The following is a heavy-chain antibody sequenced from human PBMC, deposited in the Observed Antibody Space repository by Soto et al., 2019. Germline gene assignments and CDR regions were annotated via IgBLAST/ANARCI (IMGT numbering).Heavy chain of an antibody. CDR2: ISNRGTP. CDR1: GDSISSDNYF. V-gene: IGHV4-30-4*01. J-gene: IGHJ3*02. CDR3: AREVNVVALSDAFDI. D-gene: IGHD2-8*01. Sequence: QVQLQESGPGLVKPSQTLSLICTVSGDSISSDNYFWSWIRQPPGQGLEWIGYISNRGTPYYNPTLKSRVTMSPDTSKNRFALDMYSVTAADTAVYYWAREVNVVALSDAFDIWGQGTMVTVSS.